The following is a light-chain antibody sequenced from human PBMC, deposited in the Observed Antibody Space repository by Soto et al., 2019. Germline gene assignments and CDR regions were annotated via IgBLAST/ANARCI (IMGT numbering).Light chain of an antibody. V-gene: IGKV1-5*01. CDR3: QQYMSYS. CDR2: HAS. CDR1: QSISNW. Sequence: QMSQSYSTPPATVRDRITLTCRASQSISNWLAWYQQKPGTAPKLLIYHASTLESGVPSRFSGSGSGTEFTLTISSLQPDDFATYYFQQYMSYSFGQGSKVDIK. J-gene: IGKJ1*01.